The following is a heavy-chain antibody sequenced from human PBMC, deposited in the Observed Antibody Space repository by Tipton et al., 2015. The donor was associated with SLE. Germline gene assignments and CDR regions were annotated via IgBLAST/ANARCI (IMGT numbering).Heavy chain of an antibody. CDR1: GFTFSSYW. CDR2: ISNAGTTT. D-gene: IGHD1-1*01. J-gene: IGHJ3*02. CDR3: VRPVWMTGTGSTFDI. Sequence: SLRLSCAASGFTFSSYWMHWVRQPPGKGLMWVSRISNAGTTTNYADSVKGRFTISRDNAKNTLYLQMNSLGVEDTAVYYCVRPVWMTGTGSTFDIWGQGTKVTVSS. V-gene: IGHV3-74*01.